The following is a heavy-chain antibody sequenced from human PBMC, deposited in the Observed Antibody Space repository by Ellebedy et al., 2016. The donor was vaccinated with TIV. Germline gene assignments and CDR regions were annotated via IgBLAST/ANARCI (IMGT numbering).Heavy chain of an antibody. J-gene: IGHJ3*02. CDR3: ARFANWGALSAFDI. V-gene: IGHV3-11*01. Sequence: GESLKISXAASGFTFSDYYMSWIRQAPGKGLEWLSHIDFSGNSIYYAGSVKARFTISRDNAKNSLYLQMNSLRAGDTAVYYCARFANWGALSAFDIWGRGTVVTVSS. D-gene: IGHD7-27*01. CDR2: IDFSGNSI. CDR1: GFTFSDYY.